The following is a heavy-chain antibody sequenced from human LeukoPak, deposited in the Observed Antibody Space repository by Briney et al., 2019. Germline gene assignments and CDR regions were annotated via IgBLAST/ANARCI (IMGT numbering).Heavy chain of an antibody. CDR3: AKGGSSSWYYLDS. Sequence: GGSLRLSCAAAGFTFSSYAMSWVRQAPGKGLEWVSAISGSGGSTNYADSVKGRFTISRDNSKNTLYLQMNSLRAEDTAVYYCAKGGSSSWYYLDSWGQGTLVTVSS. CDR1: GFTFSSYA. D-gene: IGHD6-13*01. CDR2: ISGSGGST. J-gene: IGHJ4*02. V-gene: IGHV3-23*01.